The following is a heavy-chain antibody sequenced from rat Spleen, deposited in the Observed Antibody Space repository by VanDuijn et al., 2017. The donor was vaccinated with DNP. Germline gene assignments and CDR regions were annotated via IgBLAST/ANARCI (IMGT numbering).Heavy chain of an antibody. Sequence: EVQLQESGPGLVRPSQSLSLTCSVAGFSISTNYWGWFRKFPGNRMEWIGHISYSDSTNYNPSLKSRISITRDTSRNQFFLQLNSVTTEDTATYYCARWPGYNPPYAMDAWGQGTSVTVSS. CDR2: ISYSDST. J-gene: IGHJ4*01. D-gene: IGHD1-4*01. CDR1: GFSISTNY. V-gene: IGHV3-1*01. CDR3: ARWPGYNPPYAMDA.